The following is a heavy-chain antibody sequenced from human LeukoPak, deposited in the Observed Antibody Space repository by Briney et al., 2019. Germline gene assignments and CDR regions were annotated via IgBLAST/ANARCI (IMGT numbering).Heavy chain of an antibody. D-gene: IGHD6-13*01. CDR2: INHSGST. CDR1: GGSFSGYY. J-gene: IGHJ4*02. V-gene: IGHV4-34*01. Sequence: SETLSLTCAVYGGSFSGYYWSWIRQPPGKGLEWIGEINHSGSTNYNPSLKSRVTISVDASKNQFSLKLSSVTAADTAVYYCARGGSSWYRRYFDYWGQGTLVTVSS. CDR3: ARGGSSWYRRYFDY.